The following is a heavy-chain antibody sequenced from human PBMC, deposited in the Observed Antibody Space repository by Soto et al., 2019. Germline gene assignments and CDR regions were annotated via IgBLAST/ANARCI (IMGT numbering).Heavy chain of an antibody. CDR2: VNGDGGST. V-gene: IGHV3-74*01. Sequence: EVQLVESGGGLVQPGGSLRLSCAASGFTFSSYWMHWVRQAPGKGLVWVSRVNGDGGSTSYADSVKGRFTISRDNAKNTLYLQNNSLRVENTAVYYCARGGPYSSSEVDYWGQGTLVTVSS. CDR3: ARGGPYSSSEVDY. CDR1: GFTFSSYW. J-gene: IGHJ4*02. D-gene: IGHD6-6*01.